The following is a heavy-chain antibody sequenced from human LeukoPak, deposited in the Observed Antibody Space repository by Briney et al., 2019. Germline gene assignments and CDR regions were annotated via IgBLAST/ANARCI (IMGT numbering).Heavy chain of an antibody. Sequence: RAGGSLRLSCAASGFTFSSYAMSWVRQAPGKGLEWVSAISGSGGSTYYADSVKGRFTISRDNSKNTLYLQMNSLRAEDTAVYYCANSIVGAEAFDYWGQGTLVTVSS. V-gene: IGHV3-23*01. CDR1: GFTFSSYA. D-gene: IGHD1-26*01. CDR2: ISGSGGST. J-gene: IGHJ4*02. CDR3: ANSIVGAEAFDY.